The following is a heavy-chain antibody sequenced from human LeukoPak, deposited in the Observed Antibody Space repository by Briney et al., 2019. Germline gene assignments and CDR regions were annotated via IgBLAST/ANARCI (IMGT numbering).Heavy chain of an antibody. Sequence: PSQTLSLTWTVSGGSVSSGGYYWSWIRQRPRRGLEGFGYISYSGSTYYNPSLKSRATISHDTSKNQFSLKLNSVTAADAAVYYCAKSNYDSSGFGYFDFWGQGTLVTVSS. V-gene: IGHV4-31*02. CDR2: ISYSGST. CDR3: AKSNYDSSGFGYFDF. J-gene: IGHJ4*02. CDR1: GGSVSSGGYY. D-gene: IGHD3-22*01.